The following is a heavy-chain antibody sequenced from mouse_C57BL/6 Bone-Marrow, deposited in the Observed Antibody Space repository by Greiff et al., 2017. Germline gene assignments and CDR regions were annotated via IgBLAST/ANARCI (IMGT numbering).Heavy chain of an antibody. CDR3: ARDYGSSDRYLDV. Sequence: QVQLQQSGPELVKPGASVKLSCKASGYTFTSYDINWVKQRPGQGLEWIGWIYPRDGSTKYNEKFKGKATLTVDTSSTPAYMALHSLTSVDSAVYVCARDYGSSDRYLDVWGTGTTVTVSS. V-gene: IGHV1-85*01. CDR2: IYPRDGST. J-gene: IGHJ1*03. CDR1: GYTFTSYD. D-gene: IGHD1-1*01.